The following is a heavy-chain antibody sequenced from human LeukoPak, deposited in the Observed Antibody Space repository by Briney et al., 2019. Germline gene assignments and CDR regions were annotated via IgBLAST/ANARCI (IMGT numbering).Heavy chain of an antibody. CDR1: GFTFDDYA. CDR3: ARVEMATLWHAFDI. D-gene: IGHD5-12*01. CDR2: ISWNSGSI. J-gene: IGHJ3*02. V-gene: IGHV3-9*01. Sequence: PGGSLRLSCAASGFTFDDYAMHWVRQAPGKGLEWVSGISWNSGSIGYADSVKGRFTISRDNAKNSLYLQMNSLRAEDTALYYCARVEMATLWHAFDIWGQGTMVTVSS.